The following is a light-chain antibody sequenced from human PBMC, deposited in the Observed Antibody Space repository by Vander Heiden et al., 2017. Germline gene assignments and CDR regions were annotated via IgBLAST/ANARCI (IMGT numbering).Light chain of an antibody. CDR3: CSYTTSSTLYV. Sequence: QSALTQPASVSGSPGQSITISCTAPHSDVGDFTFVSWYQHHPGKAPKLIIYEVLNRPSGVSNRFSGSKSGNTASLTISGLQAEDEADYFCCSYTTSSTLYVFGSGTSVTV. CDR2: EVL. CDR1: HSDVGDFTF. J-gene: IGLJ1*01. V-gene: IGLV2-14*01.